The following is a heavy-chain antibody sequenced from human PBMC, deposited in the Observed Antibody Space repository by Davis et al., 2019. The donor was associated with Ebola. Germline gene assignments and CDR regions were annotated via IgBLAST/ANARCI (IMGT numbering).Heavy chain of an antibody. CDR2: IYYSGST. D-gene: IGHD2-8*01. V-gene: IGHV4-59*04. CDR3: AMVDYYYYGMDV. CDR1: GGSFSGYY. Sequence: MPSETLSLTCAVYGGSFSGYYWSWIRQPPGKGLEWIGYIYYSGSTYYNPSLKSRVTISVDTSKNQFSLKLSSVTAADTAVYYCAMVDYYYYGMDVWGQGTTVTVSS. J-gene: IGHJ6*02.